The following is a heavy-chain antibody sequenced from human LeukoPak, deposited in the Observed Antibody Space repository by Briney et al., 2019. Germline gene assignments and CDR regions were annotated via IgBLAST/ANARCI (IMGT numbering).Heavy chain of an antibody. CDR2: ISSSSSTX. CDR1: GFTFSSYS. V-gene: IGHV3-48*04. CDR3: ARSNGLRYFDR. D-gene: IGHD4-11*01. Sequence: GGSLRLSCAASGFTFSSYSMNWVRQAPGKGLEWVSYISSSSSTXXXXDXXXGRFTISRDNAEMSLFLQMNSLRVDDTAVYYCARSNGLRYFDRWGQGTLVTVSS. J-gene: IGHJ4*02.